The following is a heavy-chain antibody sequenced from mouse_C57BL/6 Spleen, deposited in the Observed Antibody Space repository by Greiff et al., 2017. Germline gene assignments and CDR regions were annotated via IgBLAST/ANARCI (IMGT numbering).Heavy chain of an antibody. CDR2: IWSGGST. CDR1: GFSLTSYG. D-gene: IGHD1-1*01. Sequence: QVQLQQSGPGLVQPSQSLCITCTVSGFSLTSYGVHWVRQSPGKGLEWLGVIWSGGSTDYNAAFISRLSISKDNSKSQVFFKMNSLQADDTAIYYCARDYEDAMDYWGQGTSVTVSS. V-gene: IGHV2-2*01. J-gene: IGHJ4*01. CDR3: ARDYEDAMDY.